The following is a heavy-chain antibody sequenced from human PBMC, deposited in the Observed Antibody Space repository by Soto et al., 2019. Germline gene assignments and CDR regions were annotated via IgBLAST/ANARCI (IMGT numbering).Heavy chain of an antibody. CDR3: ARYVWGSYFDYYGMDV. CDR2: MYNTGST. CDR1: GGSIRGDY. V-gene: IGHV4-59*08. Sequence: TSETLSLTCTVSGGSIRGDYWSWIRQPPGKGLEWIGYMYNTGSTVYNPSLKSRVTISVDTSKNQFSLKLSSVTAADTAVYYCARYVWGSYFDYYGMDVWGQGTTVTVSS. D-gene: IGHD3-16*01. J-gene: IGHJ6*02.